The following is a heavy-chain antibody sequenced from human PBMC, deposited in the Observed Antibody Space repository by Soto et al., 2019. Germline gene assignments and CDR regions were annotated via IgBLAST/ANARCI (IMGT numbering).Heavy chain of an antibody. V-gene: IGHV3-11*01. CDR3: ERDKQLVTF. D-gene: IGHD6-6*01. J-gene: IGHJ4*02. Sequence: AVGSLRLSCAASGFTFSDYTMSWIRQAPGKGLEWVSDISTTGTFIFYADSVKGRFTISRDNAKNSLYLQMNSLRAEDTAVYYCERDKQLVTFWGQRTMVTVSS. CDR2: ISTTGTFI. CDR1: GFTFSDYT.